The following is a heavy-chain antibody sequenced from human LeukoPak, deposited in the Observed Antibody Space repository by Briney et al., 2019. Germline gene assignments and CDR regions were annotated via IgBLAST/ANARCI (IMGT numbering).Heavy chain of an antibody. V-gene: IGHV5-51*01. J-gene: IGHJ5*02. CDR3: ARAINYYDSSGYSGWFDP. D-gene: IGHD3-22*01. Sequence: GESLKISCKASGYTFTSYWIGWVRQMPGKGLEWMGIIYPGDSDTRYSPSFQGQVTISADKSISTAYLQWSSLKASDTAMYYCARAINYYDSSGYSGWFDPWGQGTLVTVSS. CDR1: GYTFTSYW. CDR2: IYPGDSDT.